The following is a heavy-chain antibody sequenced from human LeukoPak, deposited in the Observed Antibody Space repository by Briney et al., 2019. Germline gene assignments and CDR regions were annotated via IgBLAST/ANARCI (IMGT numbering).Heavy chain of an antibody. CDR2: IYSGGST. CDR1: GFTVSSNY. Sequence: GGSLRLSCAASGFTVSSNYMSWVRQAPGKGLEWVSVIYSGGSTYYADSVKGRFTISRDNAKNSLYLQMNSLRAEDTAVYYCARGSYSSSPLDWFDPWGQGTLVTVSS. J-gene: IGHJ5*02. V-gene: IGHV3-66*01. D-gene: IGHD6-13*01. CDR3: ARGSYSSSPLDWFDP.